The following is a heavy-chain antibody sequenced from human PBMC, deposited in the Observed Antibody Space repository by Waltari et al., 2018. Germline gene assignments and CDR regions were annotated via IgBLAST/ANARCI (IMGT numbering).Heavy chain of an antibody. V-gene: IGHV1-8*01. CDR2: MNPNSGNT. D-gene: IGHD3-10*01. J-gene: IGHJ6*02. Sequence: QVQLVQSGAEVKKPGASVKVSCKASGYTFTSYDINWVRQATGQGLEWMGWMNPNSGNTGYAQKFQGRVTMTRNTSISTAYMELSSLRSEDTAVYYWASIFFGEPPYDYYYGMDVWGQGTTVTVSS. CDR3: ASIFFGEPPYDYYYGMDV. CDR1: GYTFTSYD.